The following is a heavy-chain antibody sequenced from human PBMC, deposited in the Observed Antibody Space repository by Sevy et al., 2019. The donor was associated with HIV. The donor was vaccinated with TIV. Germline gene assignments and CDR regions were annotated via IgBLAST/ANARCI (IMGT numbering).Heavy chain of an antibody. CDR3: ARGYYDILTGLELLNWFDP. V-gene: IGHV4-34*01. CDR1: GGSFSGYY. CDR2: INHSGNT. J-gene: IGHJ5*02. D-gene: IGHD3-9*01. Sequence: SETLSLTCAVYGGSFSGYYWSWIRQPPGKGLEWIGEINHSGNTNYNPSLKSRVTISVDTSKHQFSLKLGSVTGADTAVYYCARGYYDILTGLELLNWFDPWGQGTLVTVSS.